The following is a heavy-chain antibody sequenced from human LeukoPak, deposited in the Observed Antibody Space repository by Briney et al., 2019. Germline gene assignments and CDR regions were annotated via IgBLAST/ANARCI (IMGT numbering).Heavy chain of an antibody. V-gene: IGHV4-34*01. D-gene: IGHD6-6*01. CDR3: ARGDAARRGTDY. CDR2: INHSGST. Sequence: SVTLSLTCAVSGYSISSGYYWSWIRQPPGKGLEWIGEINHSGSTNYNPSLKSRVTISVDTSKNQFSLKLSSVTAADTAVYYCARGDAARRGTDYWGQGTLVTVSS. CDR1: GYSISSGYY. J-gene: IGHJ4*02.